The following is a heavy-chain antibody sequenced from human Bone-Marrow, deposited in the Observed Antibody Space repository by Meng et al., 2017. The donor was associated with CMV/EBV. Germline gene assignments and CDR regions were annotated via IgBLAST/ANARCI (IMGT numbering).Heavy chain of an antibody. V-gene: IGHV1-8*01. CDR1: GYTFTNYD. CDR2: MKPNSGDI. Sequence: ASVKVSCKASGYTFTNYDINWVRQATGQGLEWMGWMKPNSGDIGYAPKFQDRVTMTRHTSISTAYMELSSLRSEDTAVYYCARGLYSYDSGSYIGPLGGSFDIWGQGTVVTVSS. J-gene: IGHJ3*02. D-gene: IGHD3-10*01. CDR3: ARGLYSYDSGSYIGPLGGSFDI.